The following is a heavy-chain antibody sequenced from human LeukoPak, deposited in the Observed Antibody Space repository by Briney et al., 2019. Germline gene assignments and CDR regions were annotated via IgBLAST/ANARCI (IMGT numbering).Heavy chain of an antibody. V-gene: IGHV4-34*01. J-gene: IGHJ4*02. CDR1: GVSLTDYY. D-gene: IGHD1-26*01. CDR2: VSPDGYD. Sequence: PSETLSLTCAVSGVSLTDYYWSWIRQSPGKGLEWIGEVSPDGYDKYNPSLKSRVSISVDRSDNQLSLRLSSVTAADTAVYYCARQAGGSYLLPFDYWGQGTLVTVSS. CDR3: ARQAGGSYLLPFDY.